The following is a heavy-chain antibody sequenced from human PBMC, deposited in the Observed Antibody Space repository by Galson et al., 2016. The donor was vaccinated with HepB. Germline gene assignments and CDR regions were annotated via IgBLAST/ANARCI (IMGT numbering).Heavy chain of an antibody. V-gene: IGHV4-61*02. Sequence: PLSLTCSVSGDSISSGSYYWSWIRQPAGKGLEWIGRIHTSGSTRYNPSLKSRVTISGDTSKNQFSLKLNSVTAADTAVYYCARGRQQGAVTMRLDNLKFDYWGLGTLVTVSS. J-gene: IGHJ4*02. CDR1: GDSISSGSYY. CDR2: IHTSGST. D-gene: IGHD4-17*01. CDR3: ARGRQQGAVTMRLDNLKFDY.